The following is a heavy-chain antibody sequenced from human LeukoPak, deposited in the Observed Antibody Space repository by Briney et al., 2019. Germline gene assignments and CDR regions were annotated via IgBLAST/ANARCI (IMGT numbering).Heavy chain of an antibody. Sequence: GASVKVSCKASGYTFTGYYVHWVRQAPGQGLEWMGWINPNSGGTNYAQKFQGRVTMTRDTSISTAYMELSRLRSDDTAVYYCARDWRDATIFGVVREVYFDYWGQGTLVTVSS. CDR2: INPNSGGT. D-gene: IGHD3-3*01. CDR1: GYTFTGYY. V-gene: IGHV1-2*02. J-gene: IGHJ4*02. CDR3: ARDWRDATIFGVVREVYFDY.